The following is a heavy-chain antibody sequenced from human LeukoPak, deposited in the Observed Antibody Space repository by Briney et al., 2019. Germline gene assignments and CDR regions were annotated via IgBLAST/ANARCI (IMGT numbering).Heavy chain of an antibody. CDR3: ATTPHYEGGGFDI. V-gene: IGHV4-39*01. D-gene: IGHD3-16*01. CDR1: ADSISTSNYY. J-gene: IGHJ3*02. CDR2: VYYTGRT. Sequence: PSETLSLTCTVSADSISTSNYYWGWIRQPSGKGLEWIGSVYYTGRTYDNPSLKSRVTISVDTSKNQFSLKLNSVTAADTAVYYCATTPHYEGGGFDIWGQGTMVTVSS.